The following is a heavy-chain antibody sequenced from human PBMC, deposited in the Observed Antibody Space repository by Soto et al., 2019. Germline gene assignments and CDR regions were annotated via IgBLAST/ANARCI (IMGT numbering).Heavy chain of an antibody. Sequence: KVSCKASGYTFTSYYMHWVRQAPGQGLEWMGIINPSGGSTSYAQKFQGRVTMTRDTSTSTVYMELSSLRSEDTAVYYCASPPVGAVAGNEGAFDIWGQGTMVTVSS. J-gene: IGHJ3*02. D-gene: IGHD6-19*01. CDR1: GYTFTSYY. V-gene: IGHV1-46*01. CDR2: INPSGGST. CDR3: ASPPVGAVAGNEGAFDI.